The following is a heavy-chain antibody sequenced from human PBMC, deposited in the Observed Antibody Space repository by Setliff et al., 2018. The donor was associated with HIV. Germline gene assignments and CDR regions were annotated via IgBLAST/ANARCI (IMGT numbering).Heavy chain of an antibody. V-gene: IGHV1-69*13. CDR1: GGSFSSYG. CDR3: ARGYFYDTSGHDDSFDY. CDR2: IIPIFHTT. J-gene: IGHJ4*02. Sequence: GASVKVSCKASGGSFSSYGISWVRQAPGQGLEWMGGIIPIFHTTNYAQKFQGRVTITADESTSTAYMELSRLRSEDTAVYYCARGYFYDTSGHDDSFDYWGQGTLVTVS. D-gene: IGHD3-22*01.